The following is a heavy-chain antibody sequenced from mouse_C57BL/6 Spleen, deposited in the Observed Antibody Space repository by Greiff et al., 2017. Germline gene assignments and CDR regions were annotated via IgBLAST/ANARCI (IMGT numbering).Heavy chain of an antibody. CDR2: INPSTGGT. V-gene: IGHV1-42*01. CDR1: GYSFTGYY. J-gene: IGHJ4*01. D-gene: IGHD1-1*01. CDR3: ASTVVSAMDY. Sequence: VQLKESGPELVKPGASVKISCKASGYSFTGYYMNWVKQSPEKSLEWIGEINPSTGGTTYNQKFKAKATLTVDKSSSTAYMQLKSLTSEDSAVYYCASTVVSAMDYWGQGTSVTVSS.